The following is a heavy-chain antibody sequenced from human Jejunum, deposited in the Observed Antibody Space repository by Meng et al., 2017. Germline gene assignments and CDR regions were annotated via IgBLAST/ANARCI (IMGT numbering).Heavy chain of an antibody. D-gene: IGHD4-23*01. CDR2: IHYSGGT. Sequence: HGHLQESGPGRVTPAQTLSLTCTVSGGSMNRAGHYWSWIRQDPGKGLEWIGYIHYSGGTYYNPSLKSRVTISVDTSKNQFSLKLNSVSAADTAVYYCARATAGNSEYFQNWGQGTLVTVSS. J-gene: IGHJ1*01. V-gene: IGHV4-31*03. CDR3: ARATAGNSEYFQN. CDR1: GGSMNRAGHY.